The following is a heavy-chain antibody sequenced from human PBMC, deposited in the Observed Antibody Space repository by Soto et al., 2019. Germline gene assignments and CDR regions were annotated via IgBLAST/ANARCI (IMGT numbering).Heavy chain of an antibody. J-gene: IGHJ4*02. D-gene: IGHD6-19*01. V-gene: IGHV3-23*01. CDR3: AKGTSNGGWFNPFDY. Sequence: EVQLLESGGGLVQPGGSLRLSCAASGFTFVNYAMNWVRQAPGKGLEWVATLSGSGTSTYYADSVKGRFIISRDNSRNTLYLQMNSLRAEDTAVYYCAKGTSNGGWFNPFDYWGQGTLVTVSS. CDR1: GFTFVNYA. CDR2: LSGSGTST.